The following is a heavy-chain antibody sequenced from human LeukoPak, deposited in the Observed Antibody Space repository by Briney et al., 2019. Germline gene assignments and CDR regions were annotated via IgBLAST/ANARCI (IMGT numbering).Heavy chain of an antibody. D-gene: IGHD1-1*01. J-gene: IGHJ4*02. CDR3: ARDPGSVFDY. CDR2: IYSGGST. CDR1: GFTVSSNY. Sequence: GALRLSCAASGFTVSSNYMSWVRQAPGKGLEWGSVIYSGGSTYYADSVKGRFTISRDNSKNTLYLQMNSLRAEDTAVYYCARDPGSVFDYWGQGTLVTVSS. V-gene: IGHV3-53*01.